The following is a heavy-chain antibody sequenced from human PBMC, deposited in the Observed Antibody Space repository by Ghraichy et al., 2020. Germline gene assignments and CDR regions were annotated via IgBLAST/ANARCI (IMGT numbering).Heavy chain of an antibody. J-gene: IGHJ4*02. D-gene: IGHD6-13*01. V-gene: IGHV3-30*02. CDR2: IRYDGSNK. CDR1: GFTFSSYG. CDR3: VKGGSQIAAAGTGYDY. Sequence: LSLTCAASGFTFSSYGMHWVRQAPGKGLEWVAFIRYDGSNKYYADSVKGRFTISRDNSKNTLYLQMNSLRPEDTAVYYCVKGGSQIAAAGTGYDYWGQGDLVTVSS.